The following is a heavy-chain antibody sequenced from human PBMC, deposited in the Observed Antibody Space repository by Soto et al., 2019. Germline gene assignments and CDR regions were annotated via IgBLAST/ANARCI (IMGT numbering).Heavy chain of an antibody. Sequence: GGSLRLSCAASGFTFSNYAMSWVRQAPGKGLEWVSTISDSGGSTYYADSVKGRFTISRDNSKNTLYLQMNSLRAEDTAVYYCAKRSNTPAAMKSPSDYWGQGTLVTVSS. V-gene: IGHV3-23*01. CDR3: AKRSNTPAAMKSPSDY. J-gene: IGHJ4*02. CDR2: ISDSGGST. CDR1: GFTFSNYA. D-gene: IGHD2-2*01.